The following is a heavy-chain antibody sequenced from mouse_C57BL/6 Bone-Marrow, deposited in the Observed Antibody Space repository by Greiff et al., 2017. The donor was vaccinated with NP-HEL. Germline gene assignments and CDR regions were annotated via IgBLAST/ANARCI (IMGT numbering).Heavy chain of an antibody. CDR3: ARSDYDYDDGAMDY. CDR1: GFSLTSYG. V-gene: IGHV2-6*03. D-gene: IGHD2-4*01. J-gene: IGHJ4*01. Sequence: QVQLKESGPGLVAPSQSLSITCTVSGFSLTSYGVHWVRQPPGKGLEWLVVIWSDGSTTYNSALKSRLSISKDNSKSQVFLKMNSLQTDDTAMYYCARSDYDYDDGAMDYWGQGTSVTVSS. CDR2: IWSDGST.